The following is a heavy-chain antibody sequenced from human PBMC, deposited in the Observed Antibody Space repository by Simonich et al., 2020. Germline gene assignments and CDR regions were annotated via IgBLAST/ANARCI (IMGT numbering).Heavy chain of an antibody. CDR2: IYYSGST. CDR1: GGSISSYY. J-gene: IGHJ6*02. D-gene: IGHD1-26*01. Sequence: QVQLQESGPGLVKPSETLSLPCTVSGGSISSYYWSWIRKPPGKGLEWIGYIYYSGSTNYNPSLKSRVTISVDPSKNQFSLKLSSVTAADTAVYYCARSLGYYYYYYGMDVWGQGTTVTVSS. CDR3: ARSLGYYYYYYGMDV. V-gene: IGHV4-59*08.